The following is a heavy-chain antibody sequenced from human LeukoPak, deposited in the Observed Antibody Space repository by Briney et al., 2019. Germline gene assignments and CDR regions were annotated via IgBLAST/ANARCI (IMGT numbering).Heavy chain of an antibody. CDR1: GFTFSSYA. D-gene: IGHD1/OR15-1a*01. CDR3: AKHKIAWRTFDC. J-gene: IGHJ4*02. V-gene: IGHV3-7*01. CDR2: IKEDGSQI. Sequence: GGSLRLSCAASGFTFSSYAMSWVRQAPGKGLEWVANIKEDGSQINHVDSVKGRFTISRDNAKNSLYLQMNSLRVEDTAVYYCAKHKIAWRTFDCWGQGTLVTVSS.